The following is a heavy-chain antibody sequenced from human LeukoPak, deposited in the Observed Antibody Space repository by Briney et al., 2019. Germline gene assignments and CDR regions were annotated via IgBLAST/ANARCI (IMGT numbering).Heavy chain of an antibody. CDR2: ISGSGSST. V-gene: IGHV3-23*01. CDR1: GFTFHIYA. D-gene: IGHD1-1*01. J-gene: IGHJ5*02. Sequence: PGGSLRLSCVASGFTFHIYAMNPVPQAPRKRPEWVSGISGSGSSTHPADSVKGRFTISRDNSKNTIYLEIKSLRGEDTCVNYCAKDRGPYIGIANNWFDPWGQGTLVIVSS. CDR3: AKDRGPYIGIANNWFDP.